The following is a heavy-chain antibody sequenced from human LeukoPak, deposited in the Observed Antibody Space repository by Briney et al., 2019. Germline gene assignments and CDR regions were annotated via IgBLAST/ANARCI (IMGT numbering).Heavy chain of an antibody. CDR3: ARGRPHGNDY. CDR1: GFAFSSYW. CDR2: IASDGSST. V-gene: IGHV3-74*01. D-gene: IGHD4-23*01. Sequence: GGSLRLSCAASGFAFSSYWMNWVRQAPGKGLVWVSRIASDGSSTTYADSVKGRFSISRDNAKDTLYLQMNSLRVEDTAVYYCARGRPHGNDYWGQGTLVTVSS. J-gene: IGHJ4*02.